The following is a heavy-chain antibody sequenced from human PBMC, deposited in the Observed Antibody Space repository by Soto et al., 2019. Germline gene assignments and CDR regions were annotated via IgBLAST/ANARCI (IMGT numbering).Heavy chain of an antibody. V-gene: IGHV1-69*06. CDR1: GGTFSSYA. D-gene: IGHD6-19*01. CDR2: IIPIFGTA. Sequence: QVQLVQSGAEVKKPGSSVKVSCKASGGTFSSYAISWVRQAPGQGLEWMGGIIPIFGTANYAQKFQGRVTITADKTTSTAYMELSSLRPEDTAVYYGAREPGIAVAGPIYWYFDLWGRGSLVTVSS. CDR3: AREPGIAVAGPIYWYFDL. J-gene: IGHJ2*01.